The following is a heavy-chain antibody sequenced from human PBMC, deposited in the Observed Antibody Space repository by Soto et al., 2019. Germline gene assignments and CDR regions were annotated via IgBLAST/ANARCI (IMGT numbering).Heavy chain of an antibody. J-gene: IGHJ6*02. V-gene: IGHV1-69*12. CDR3: ASHDALLWFGGCGMDV. Sequence: QVQLVQSGAEVKKPGSSVKVSCKASGGTFSSYAISWVRQAPGQGLEWMGGIIPIFGTANYAQKFQGRVTITAYESTSTAYMELRRLRSEDTAVYYCASHDALLWFGGCGMDVWGQGTTVTVSS. D-gene: IGHD3-10*01. CDR1: GGTFSSYA. CDR2: IIPIFGTA.